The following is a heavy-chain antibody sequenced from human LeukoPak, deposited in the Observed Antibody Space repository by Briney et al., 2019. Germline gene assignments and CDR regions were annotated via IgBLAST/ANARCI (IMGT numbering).Heavy chain of an antibody. CDR2: INHSGST. CDR3: ARGILKP. V-gene: IGHV4-34*01. CDR1: GGSFSGYY. Sequence: PSETLSLTCAVYGGSFSGYYWSWIRHPPGKGLEWIGEINHSGSTNYNPSLKSRVTISVDTSKNQFSLKLSSVTAADTAVYYCARGILKPWGQGTLVTVSS. J-gene: IGHJ5*02.